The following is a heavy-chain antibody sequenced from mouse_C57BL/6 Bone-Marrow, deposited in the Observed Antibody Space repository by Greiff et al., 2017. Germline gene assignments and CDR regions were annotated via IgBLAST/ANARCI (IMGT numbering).Heavy chain of an antibody. CDR1: GYNFTSYV. Sequence: LVESGPELVKPGASVKMSCKASGYNFTSYVMHWVKQKPGQGLEWIGYIYPYNDGTKYNEKFKGKATLTSDKSSSPAYMQLSSLTSEDSADYYCAKEGSTMVTTWIDYWGQGTTLTVSS. D-gene: IGHD2-2*01. CDR3: AKEGSTMVTTWIDY. V-gene: IGHV1-14*01. J-gene: IGHJ2*01. CDR2: IYPYNDGT.